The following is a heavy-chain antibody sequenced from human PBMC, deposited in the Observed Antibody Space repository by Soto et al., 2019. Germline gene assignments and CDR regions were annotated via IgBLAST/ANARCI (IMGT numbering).Heavy chain of an antibody. V-gene: IGHV3-73*02. CDR3: TAWNSGSQTDY. Sequence: EVQLVESGGGLVQPGGSLKLSCAASGFTFSGSAMHWVRQASGKGLERVGRIRSKANSYATAYAASVKGRFTISRDDSKNTAYLQMNSLKTEDTAVYYCTAWNSGSQTDYWGQGTLVTVSS. CDR2: IRSKANSYAT. CDR1: GFTFSGSA. D-gene: IGHD1-26*01. J-gene: IGHJ4*02.